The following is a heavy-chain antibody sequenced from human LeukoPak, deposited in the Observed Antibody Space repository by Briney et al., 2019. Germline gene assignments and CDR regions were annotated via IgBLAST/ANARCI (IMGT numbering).Heavy chain of an antibody. CDR3: ARHGPQPGRGSGSYYNGFDLSP. V-gene: IGHV4-61*05. Sequence: PSETLSLTCTVSGGSISSSSYYWSWIRQPPGKGLEWIGYIYYSGSTNYNPSLKSRVTISVDTSKNQFSLKLSSVTAADTAVYYCARHGPQPGRGSGSYYNGFDLSPWGQGTLVTVSS. D-gene: IGHD3-10*01. CDR1: GGSISSSSYY. CDR2: IYYSGST. J-gene: IGHJ5*02.